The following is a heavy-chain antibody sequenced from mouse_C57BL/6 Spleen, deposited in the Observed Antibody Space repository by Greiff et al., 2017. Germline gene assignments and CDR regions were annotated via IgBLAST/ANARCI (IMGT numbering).Heavy chain of an antibody. CDR3: ARGYDYDDGWFAY. CDR2: IHPNSGST. V-gene: IGHV1-64*01. CDR1: GYTFTSYW. J-gene: IGHJ3*01. Sequence: QVQLQQPGAELVKPGASVKLSCKASGYTFTSYWMHWVKQRPGPGLEWIGMIHPNSGSTNYNEKFKSKATLTVDKSSSTAYMQLSSLTSEDSAVYYCARGYDYDDGWFAYWGQGTLVTVSA. D-gene: IGHD2-4*01.